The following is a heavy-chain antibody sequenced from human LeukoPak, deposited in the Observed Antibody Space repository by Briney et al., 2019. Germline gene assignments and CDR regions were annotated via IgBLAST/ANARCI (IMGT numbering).Heavy chain of an antibody. CDR3: ARVVEGPRMVPPHYYYYYYMDV. CDR2: ISAGSGTI. J-gene: IGHJ6*03. V-gene: IGHV3-48*04. CDR1: EFTFSIYG. D-gene: IGHD1-26*01. Sequence: GGSLRLSCAVSEFTFSIYGTYISAGSGTISYADSVKGRFTISRDNAKNSLYLQMNSLRAEDTAVYYCARVVEGPRMVPPHYYYYYYMDVWGKGTTVTVSS.